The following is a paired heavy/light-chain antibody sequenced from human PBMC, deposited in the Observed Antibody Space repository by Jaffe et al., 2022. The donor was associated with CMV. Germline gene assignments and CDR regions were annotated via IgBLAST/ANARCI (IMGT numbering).Light chain of an antibody. J-gene: IGLJ2*01. CDR1: SSDVGGYNH. V-gene: IGLV2-8*01. Sequence: QSALTQPPSASGSPGQSVTISCTGTSSDVGGYNHVSWYQQHPGKAPKLMIYEVSKRPAGVPDRFSGSKSGNTASLTVSGLQAEDEADYYCSSYGGSNNVVFGGGTKLTVL. CDR2: EVS. CDR3: SSYGGSNNVV.
Heavy chain of an antibody. V-gene: IGHV4-34*01. CDR2: INHSGST. D-gene: IGHD3-22*01. J-gene: IGHJ4*02. CDR1: GGSFSPYS. CDR3: ARDRDYNDISFDS. Sequence: QVQLQQWGAGLLKPSETLSLTCAVYGGSFSPYSWSWIRQPPGKGLEWIGEINHSGSTDYNPSLKSRVTISVDTSKNQFSLKLRSVTAADTAVYYCARDRDYNDISFDSWGQGTLVTVTS.